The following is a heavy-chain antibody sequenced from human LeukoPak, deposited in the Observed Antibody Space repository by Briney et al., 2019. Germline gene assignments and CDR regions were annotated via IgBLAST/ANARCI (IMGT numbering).Heavy chain of an antibody. CDR1: RFTFRNYW. J-gene: IGHJ4*02. V-gene: IGHV3-7*01. CDR2: TKRDGSAE. D-gene: IGHD2-15*01. Sequence: PGGSPRPSCAASRFTFRNYWMGWVRQAPGKGQEWVANTKRDGSAEYYADSVRGRFTTSRDNANNLLYLQMNRLRAENTAVYDCARDGGLNRSFDYWGQGTLVTVSS. CDR3: ARDGGLNRSFDY.